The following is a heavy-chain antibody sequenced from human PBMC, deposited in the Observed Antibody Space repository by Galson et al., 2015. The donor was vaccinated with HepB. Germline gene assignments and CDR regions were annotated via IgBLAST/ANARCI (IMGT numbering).Heavy chain of an antibody. J-gene: IGHJ3*02. CDR2: IRNSGGST. V-gene: IGHV3-64D*06. CDR3: VKGYSGSHLTAFHI. D-gene: IGHD5-12*01. Sequence: SLRLSCAASGFNFNSYTMHWVRQAPGKGLEYVSAIRNSGGSTYYADSVEGRFTISRDNSKNTLFLQVSSLRTEDTAVFYCVKGYSGSHLTAFHIWGQGTMVTVSS. CDR1: GFNFNSYT.